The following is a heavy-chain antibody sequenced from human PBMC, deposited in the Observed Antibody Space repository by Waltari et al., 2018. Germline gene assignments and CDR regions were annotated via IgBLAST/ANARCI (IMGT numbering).Heavy chain of an antibody. Sequence: QVQLVQSGAEVKKPGTSVKVSCKASGYTFTDYYTHRQRQAPGQGLEWMGWINPNSGGTNYARKFQGRVTLTRDTSISTAYMDLSRLSSDDTAVYYCARDTRSNGRPLDYWGQGTLVTVSP. J-gene: IGHJ4*02. D-gene: IGHD1-1*01. CDR3: ARDTRSNGRPLDY. V-gene: IGHV1-2*02. CDR2: INPNSGGT. CDR1: GYTFTDYY.